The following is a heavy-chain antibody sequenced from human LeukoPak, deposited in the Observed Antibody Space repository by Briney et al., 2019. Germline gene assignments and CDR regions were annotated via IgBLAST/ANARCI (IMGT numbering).Heavy chain of an antibody. Sequence: GGSLRLSCGASGFTFSTYWMSWVRQAPGKGLEWVANTKKDGSEKYYVDSVKGRFTISRDNSKNTLCLQMNSLRAEDTAVYYCARAGGAAAGAFDIWGQGTMVTVSS. CDR1: GFTFSTYW. CDR3: ARAGGAAAGAFDI. D-gene: IGHD6-13*01. CDR2: TKKDGSEK. J-gene: IGHJ3*02. V-gene: IGHV3-7*01.